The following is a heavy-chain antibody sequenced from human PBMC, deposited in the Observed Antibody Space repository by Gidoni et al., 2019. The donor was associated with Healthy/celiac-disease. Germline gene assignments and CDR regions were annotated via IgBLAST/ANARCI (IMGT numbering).Heavy chain of an antibody. V-gene: IGHV4-34*01. J-gene: IGHJ4*02. CDR3: ARRPGNFWSGSAFDY. CDR1: GGSFSGYY. CDR2: INHSGST. Sequence: QVQLPQWGAGLLKPSETLSLTCAVYGGSFSGYYWSWIRQPPGKGLEWIGEINHSGSTNYNPSLKSRVTISVDTSKNQFSLKLSSVTAADTAVYYCARRPGNFWSGSAFDYWGQGTLVTVSS. D-gene: IGHD3-3*01.